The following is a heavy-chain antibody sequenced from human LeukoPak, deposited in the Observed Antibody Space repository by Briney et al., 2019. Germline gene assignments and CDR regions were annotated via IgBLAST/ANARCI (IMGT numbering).Heavy chain of an antibody. D-gene: IGHD2-15*01. CDR2: INPRSGGT. CDR1: GYTFSDYY. Sequence: GASVKVSCKASGYTFSDYYVHWVRQAPGQGLEWMGRINPRSGGTQSAQNFQGRVTLTRDSSISTAFMELRRLDSDDTAIYYCASGYSSGRYAFDIWGQGTMVAVSS. J-gene: IGHJ3*02. CDR3: ASGYSSGRYAFDI. V-gene: IGHV1-2*06.